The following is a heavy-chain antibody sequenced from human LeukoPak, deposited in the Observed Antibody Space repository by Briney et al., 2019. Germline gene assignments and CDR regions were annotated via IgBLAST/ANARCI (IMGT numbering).Heavy chain of an antibody. CDR1: GGTFSSYA. D-gene: IGHD3-22*01. V-gene: IGHV1-69*05. CDR2: IIPIFGTA. Sequence: SVKVSCKASGGTFSSYAISWVRQAPGRGLEWMGGIIPIFGTANYAQKFQGRVTITTDESTSTAYMELSSLRSEDTAVYYCAREAHTVRNYYDSSGYYPLRYWGQGTLVTVSS. J-gene: IGHJ4*02. CDR3: AREAHTVRNYYDSSGYYPLRY.